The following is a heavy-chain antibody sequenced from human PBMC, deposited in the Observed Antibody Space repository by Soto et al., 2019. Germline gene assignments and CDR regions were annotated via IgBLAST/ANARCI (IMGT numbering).Heavy chain of an antibody. CDR3: ARDLYSGSESPGLGPFDI. V-gene: IGHV1-46*01. Sequence: ASVKVSCKASGYTFTSYYMHWVRQAPGQGLEWMGIINPSGGSTSYAQKFQGRVTITADESTSTAYMELSSLRSDDTAVYFCARDLYSGSESPGLGPFDIWGQGTMVTVSS. J-gene: IGHJ3*02. CDR2: INPSGGST. D-gene: IGHD3-10*01. CDR1: GYTFTSYY.